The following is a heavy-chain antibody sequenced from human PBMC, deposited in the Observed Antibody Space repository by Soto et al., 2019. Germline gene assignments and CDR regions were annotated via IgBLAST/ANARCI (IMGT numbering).Heavy chain of an antibody. D-gene: IGHD2-2*01. CDR3: ARDRYCSSTSCYWYYHYYMDV. V-gene: IGHV1-18*01. CDR1: GYTFTSYG. J-gene: IGHJ6*03. CDR2: ISAYNGNT. Sequence: ASVKVSCKASGYTFTSYGISWVRQAPGQGLEWMGWISAYNGNTNYAQKLQGRVTMTTDTSTSTAYMELRRLRSDDTAVYYCARDRYCSSTSCYWYYHYYMDVRGKGTTVTVSS.